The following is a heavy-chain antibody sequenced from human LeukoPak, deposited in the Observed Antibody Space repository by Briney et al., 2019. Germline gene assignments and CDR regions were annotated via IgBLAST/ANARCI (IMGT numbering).Heavy chain of an antibody. J-gene: IGHJ3*02. CDR1: GYTFTYRY. Sequence: ASVKVSCKASGYTFTYRYLHWVRQAPGQALEWMGWITPFNGNTNYAQKFQDRVTITRDRSMSTAYMELSSLRSEDTAMYYCASYIAAAGTSGDLGAFDIWGQGTMVTVSS. CDR2: ITPFNGNT. V-gene: IGHV1-45*02. D-gene: IGHD6-13*01. CDR3: ASYIAAAGTSGDLGAFDI.